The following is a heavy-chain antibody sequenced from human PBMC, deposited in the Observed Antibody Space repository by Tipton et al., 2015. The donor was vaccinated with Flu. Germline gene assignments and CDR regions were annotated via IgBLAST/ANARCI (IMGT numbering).Heavy chain of an antibody. CDR3: ARSKRYYYCYYYMDV. CDR1: GGSISSYY. CDR2: IYYSGST. J-gene: IGHJ6*03. V-gene: IGHV4-59*08. Sequence: TLSLTCTVSGGSISSYYWSWIRQPPGKGLEWIGYIYYSGSTNYNPSLKSRVTISVDTSKNQFSLKLSSVTAADTAVYYCARSKRYYYCYYYMDVWGKGTTVTVSS.